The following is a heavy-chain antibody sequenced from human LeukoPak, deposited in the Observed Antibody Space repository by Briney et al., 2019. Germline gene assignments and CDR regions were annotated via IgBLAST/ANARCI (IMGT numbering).Heavy chain of an antibody. V-gene: IGHV3-9*01. Sequence: PGRSLRLSCAASGFTFDDYAMHWVRQAPGKGLEWVSGISWNSGSIGYADSVKGRFTISRDNAKNSLYLQMNSLRAEDTALHYCAKDFGSGYSYGDSFDYWGQGTLVTVSS. D-gene: IGHD5-18*01. CDR2: ISWNSGSI. CDR3: AKDFGSGYSYGDSFDY. J-gene: IGHJ4*02. CDR1: GFTFDDYA.